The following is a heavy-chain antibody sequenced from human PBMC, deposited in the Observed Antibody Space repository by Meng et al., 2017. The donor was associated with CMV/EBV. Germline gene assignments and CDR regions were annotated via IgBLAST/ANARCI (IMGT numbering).Heavy chain of an antibody. J-gene: IGHJ6*02. CDR2: ISSSGSTI. V-gene: IGHV3-48*04. Sequence: GESLKISCAASGFTFSSYSMNWVRQAPGKGLEWVSYISSSGSTIYYADSVKGRFTISRDNAKNSLYLQMNSLRAEDTAVYYCAREPYSSGWWYYYGMDVWGQGTTVTVSS. CDR3: AREPYSSGWWYYYGMDV. CDR1: GFTFSSYS. D-gene: IGHD6-19*01.